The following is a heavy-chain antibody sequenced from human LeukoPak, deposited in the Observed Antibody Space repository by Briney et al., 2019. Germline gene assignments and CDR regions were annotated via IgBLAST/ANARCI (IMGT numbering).Heavy chain of an antibody. CDR1: GYTFTSYY. D-gene: IGHD3-10*01. CDR2: INPSGGST. Sequence: ASVKVSCKASGYTFTSYYMHWVRQVPGQGLEWMGIINPSGGSTSYAQKFRGRVTMTRDTSTSTVYMELSSLRSEDTAVYYCASGQKGRFGELSTIDYWGQGTLVTVSS. J-gene: IGHJ4*02. V-gene: IGHV1-46*01. CDR3: ASGQKGRFGELSTIDY.